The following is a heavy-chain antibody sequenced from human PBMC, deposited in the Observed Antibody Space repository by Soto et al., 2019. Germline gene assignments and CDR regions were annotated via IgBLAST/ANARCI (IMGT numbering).Heavy chain of an antibody. CDR2: IYYIGTT. CDR1: GGSISPYY. V-gene: IGHV4-59*01. CDR3: ARPRSSGYAGEFDF. J-gene: IGHJ4*02. D-gene: IGHD3-22*01. Sequence: SETLSLTCTVSGGSISPYYWSWIRQPPGKGLEWIGFIYYIGTTTYNPSLKSRVSISLDTSQNQFSLMLTSVTAADTAVYYCARPRSSGYAGEFDFWGRGTLVTVSS.